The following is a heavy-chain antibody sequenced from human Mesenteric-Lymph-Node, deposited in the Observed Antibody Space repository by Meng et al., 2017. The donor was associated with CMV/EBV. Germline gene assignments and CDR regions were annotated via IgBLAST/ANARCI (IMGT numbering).Heavy chain of an antibody. J-gene: IGHJ4*02. V-gene: IGHV2-26*01. CDR2: IFSNDEK. CDR3: ARAYDYSSPFDY. D-gene: IGHD4-11*01. Sequence: SGPTLVKPTETLTLTCTVSGFSLSNARMGVSWIRQPRGKALEWLAHIFSNDEKSYSTSLKTRLTISKDTSKSQVVLTMTNMDPVDTATYYCARAYDYSSPFDYWGQGTLVTVSS. CDR1: GFSLSNARMG.